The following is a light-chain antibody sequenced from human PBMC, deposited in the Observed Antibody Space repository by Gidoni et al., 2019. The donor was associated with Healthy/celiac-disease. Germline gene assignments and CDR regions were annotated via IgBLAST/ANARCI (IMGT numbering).Light chain of an antibody. V-gene: IGKV1-9*01. CDR3: QQLNSYPLT. CDR1: QGISSY. Sequence: DIQLTQSPSFLSASVGDRVTITCRASQGISSYLAWYQQKPGKDPKLLIYAASTLQSGVPSRFSGGGSGTEFTLTISSLQPEDFATYYCQQLNSYPLTFGGGTKVEIK. CDR2: AAS. J-gene: IGKJ4*01.